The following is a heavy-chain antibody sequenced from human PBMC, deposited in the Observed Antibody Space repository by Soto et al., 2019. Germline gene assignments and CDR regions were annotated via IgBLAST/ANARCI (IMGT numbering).Heavy chain of an antibody. J-gene: IGHJ4*02. CDR2: ISGSGVGT. CDR3: AKPLTTVTTGNYFDY. CDR1: GFIFGNYP. Sequence: PGGSLRLSCVASGFIFGNYPMSWVRKAPGKGLEWVSGISGSGVGTFYTDSVKGRFIISRDNSKNTLYLQMNSLRAEDTAIYYCAKPLTTVTTGNYFDYWGQGTPVTVSS. V-gene: IGHV3-23*01. D-gene: IGHD4-17*01.